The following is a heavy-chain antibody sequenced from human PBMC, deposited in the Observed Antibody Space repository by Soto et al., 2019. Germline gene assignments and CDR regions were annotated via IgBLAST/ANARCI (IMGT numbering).Heavy chain of an antibody. CDR2: IYYSGST. V-gene: IGHV4-39*01. J-gene: IGHJ5*02. Sequence: SETLSLTCTVPGGSISRSSYSWGWIRQPPGKGLEWIGSIYYSGSTYYNPSLKSRVTISVDTSKNQFSLKPRSVTDADKAVYFWESPKIAFYNWFDHWGQGTRVTV. CDR3: ESPKIAFYNWFDH. CDR1: GGSISRSSYS. D-gene: IGHD3-3*02.